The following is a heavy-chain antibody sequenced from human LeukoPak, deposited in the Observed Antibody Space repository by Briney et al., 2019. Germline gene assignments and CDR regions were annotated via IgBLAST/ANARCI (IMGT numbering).Heavy chain of an antibody. D-gene: IGHD5-24*01. CDR2: IYPGGSET. CDR1: GYSFSCYW. V-gene: IGHV5-51*01. CDR3: ARASRDGYNQNFDH. Sequence: ESLKGSCKGLGYSFSCYWNAWVRQRPGKGLEWMRIIYPGGSETRYDPSFQGKVTISADSSTSTAYLQWSSLRASDTAMYYCARASRDGYNQNFDHRGQGTLVTVSS. J-gene: IGHJ4*02.